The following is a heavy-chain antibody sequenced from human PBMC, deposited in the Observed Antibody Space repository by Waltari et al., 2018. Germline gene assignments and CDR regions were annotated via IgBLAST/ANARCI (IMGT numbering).Heavy chain of an antibody. J-gene: IGHJ4*02. D-gene: IGHD2-15*01. CDR2: SNPSGGST. Sequence: QVQLVQSGAEVKKPGASVKVSCKASGYTFTSYYMHWVRQAPGQGLEWMGISNPSGGSTSYAQKFQGRVTMTRDTSTSTVYMELSSLRSEDTAVYYCAREGGSYCSGGSCFDYWGQGTLVTVSS. CDR1: GYTFTSYY. CDR3: AREGGSYCSGGSCFDY. V-gene: IGHV1-46*01.